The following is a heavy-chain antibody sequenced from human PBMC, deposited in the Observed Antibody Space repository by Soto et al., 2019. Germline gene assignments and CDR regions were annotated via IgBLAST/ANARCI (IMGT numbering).Heavy chain of an antibody. CDR3: ARCAYGSYTFGLDV. CDR1: GFTFSSYA. V-gene: IGHV3-30-3*01. Sequence: QVQLVESGGGVVQPGRSLRLSCAASGFTFSSYAMHWVRQAPGKGLEWVAVISNDGDHKYYADSVKGRFTISRDNSDNTLYLQMNSLRPEDTAVYYCARCAYGSYTFGLDVWGQGTTVTVSS. D-gene: IGHD3-10*01. J-gene: IGHJ6*02. CDR2: ISNDGDHK.